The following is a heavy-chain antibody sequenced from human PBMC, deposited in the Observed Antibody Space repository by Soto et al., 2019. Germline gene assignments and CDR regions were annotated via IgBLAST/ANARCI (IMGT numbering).Heavy chain of an antibody. D-gene: IGHD3-22*01. Sequence: SETLSLTCPVSGGSISSSSYYCGWIRQPPGKGLEWIGNVYYGGSTYYNPSLKSRVTISVETSKSQFSLKLGSVTAADTAVYYCAGGDYYHSSGYYFYYYTMDVWGQGTTVTVSS. V-gene: IGHV4-39*01. CDR1: GGSISSSSYY. J-gene: IGHJ6*02. CDR3: AGGDYYHSSGYYFYYYTMDV. CDR2: VYYGGST.